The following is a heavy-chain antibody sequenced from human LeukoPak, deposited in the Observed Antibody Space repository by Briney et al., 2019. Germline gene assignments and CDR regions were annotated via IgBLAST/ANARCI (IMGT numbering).Heavy chain of an antibody. D-gene: IGHD4-17*01. CDR3: ARGGNYGDYDGYFDY. CDR2: IYYSGST. J-gene: IGHJ4*02. CDR1: GGSISSYY. V-gene: IGHV4-59*08. Sequence: PSETLSLTCTVSGGSISSYYWSRIRQPPGKGLEWIGYIYYSGSTNYNPSLRSRATISVDTSKNQFSLKLSSVTAADTAVYYCARGGNYGDYDGYFDYWGQGTLVTVSS.